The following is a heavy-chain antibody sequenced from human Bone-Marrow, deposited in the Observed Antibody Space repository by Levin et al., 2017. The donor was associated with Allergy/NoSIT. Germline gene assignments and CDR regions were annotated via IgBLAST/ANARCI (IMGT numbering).Heavy chain of an antibody. J-gene: IGHJ3*01. CDR2: ISSANNYI. CDR3: ARDPAGYDSSGYYSRVAFDL. CDR1: GFTFSSYS. V-gene: IGHV3-21*01. D-gene: IGHD3-22*01. Sequence: PGGSLRLSCAASGFTFSSYSMNWVRQAPGKGLEWVSSISSANNYIYYADSVKGRFTISRDNAKNSLYLQMNSLRAEDTAVYYCARDPAGYDSSGYYSRVAFDLWGQGTMVTVSS.